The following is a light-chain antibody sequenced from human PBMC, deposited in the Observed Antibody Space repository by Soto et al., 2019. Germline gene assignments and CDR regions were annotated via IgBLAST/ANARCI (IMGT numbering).Light chain of an antibody. Sequence: DIVMTQSPLSLPVTPGEPASISCRSSQSLLHSNGYKYLDWYLQKPGQSPQLLIYLGSNRASGVPDRFSGSGSGPDFTLKISSVEAEDVGVYYCMQALETPRTFGQGTKVEIK. CDR1: QSLLHSNGYKY. V-gene: IGKV2-28*01. CDR2: LGS. J-gene: IGKJ1*01. CDR3: MQALETPRT.